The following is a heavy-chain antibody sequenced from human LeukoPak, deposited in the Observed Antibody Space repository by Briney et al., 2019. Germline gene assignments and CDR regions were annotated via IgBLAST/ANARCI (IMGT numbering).Heavy chain of an antibody. D-gene: IGHD6-6*01. J-gene: IGHJ5*02. Sequence: ETGSLTCTVSGGSISSYYWSWIRQPPGKGLEWIGYIYYSGSTNYNPSLKSRVTISVDTSKNQFSLKLSSVTAADTAVYYWAGGGGIATRHENCFGPWGSRILVTCSS. CDR2: IYYSGST. V-gene: IGHV4-59*01. CDR1: GGSISSYY. CDR3: AGGGGIATRHENCFGP.